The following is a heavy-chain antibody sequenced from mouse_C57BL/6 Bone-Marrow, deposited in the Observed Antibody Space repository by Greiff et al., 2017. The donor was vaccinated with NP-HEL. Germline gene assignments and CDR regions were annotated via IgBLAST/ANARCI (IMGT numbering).Heavy chain of an antibody. CDR3: ARGGNYWYYFDY. CDR1: GYTFTTSP. J-gene: IGHJ2*01. D-gene: IGHD2-1*01. V-gene: IGHV1-47*01. CDR2: FHPYNDDT. Sequence: QVQLQQSGAELVKPGASVTMSCKASGYTFTTSPIEWVKQNHGKSLEWIGNFHPYNDDTEYNVKFKNKATLTVEKSSSTVYLELSRLTSDDSSVYYCARGGNYWYYFDYWGQGTTLTVSS.